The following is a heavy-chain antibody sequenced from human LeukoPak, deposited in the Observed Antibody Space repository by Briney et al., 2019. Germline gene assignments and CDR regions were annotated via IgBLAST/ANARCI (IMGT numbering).Heavy chain of an antibody. CDR3: ARAMGRYSSSWYGRRGYYYYGMDV. CDR1: GYTFTGYY. Sequence: ASVKVSCKASGYTFTGYYMHWVRQAPGQGLEWMGWINPNSGGTNYAQKFQGWVTMTRDTSISAAYMELSRLRSDDTAVYYCARAMGRYSSSWYGRRGYYYYGMDVWGQGTTVTVSS. D-gene: IGHD6-13*01. CDR2: INPNSGGT. V-gene: IGHV1-2*04. J-gene: IGHJ6*02.